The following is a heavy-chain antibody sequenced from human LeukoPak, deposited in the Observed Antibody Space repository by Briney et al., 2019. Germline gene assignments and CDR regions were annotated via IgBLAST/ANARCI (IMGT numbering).Heavy chain of an antibody. V-gene: IGHV3-48*02. Sequence: GGSLRLSCAASGFTFSSYSMNWVRQAPGKGLEWVSYISSSSSTIYYADSVKGRFTISRDNAKNSLYLQMNSLRDEDTAVYYCARGGGYCSSTSCRPNLGYWGQGTLVTVSP. D-gene: IGHD2-2*01. J-gene: IGHJ4*02. CDR3: ARGGGYCSSTSCRPNLGY. CDR2: ISSSSSTI. CDR1: GFTFSSYS.